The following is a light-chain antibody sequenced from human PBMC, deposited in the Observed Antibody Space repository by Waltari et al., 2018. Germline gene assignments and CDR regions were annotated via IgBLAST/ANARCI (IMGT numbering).Light chain of an antibody. J-gene: IGLJ2*01. V-gene: IGLV2-14*01. CDR3: SSYTSSSTLVV. CDR1: RSDAGGYNY. CDR2: EVS. Sequence: SALTPPASVSGSPGQSITISCTGPRSDAGGYNYVSWYQQHPGKAPKPMIYEVSNRPSGVSNRFSGSKSGNTASLTISGLQAEDEADYYCSSYTSSSTLVVFGGGTKLTVL.